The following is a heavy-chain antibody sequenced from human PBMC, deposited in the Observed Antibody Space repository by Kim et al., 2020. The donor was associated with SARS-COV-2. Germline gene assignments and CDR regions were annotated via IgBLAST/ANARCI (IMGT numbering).Heavy chain of an antibody. D-gene: IGHD3-22*01. V-gene: IGHV4-34*01. Sequence: LKSRVTISVDTSKNQFSLKLSSVTAADTAVYYCARVPYYYDSSGYCPDYWGQGTLVTVSS. J-gene: IGHJ4*02. CDR3: ARVPYYYDSSGYCPDY.